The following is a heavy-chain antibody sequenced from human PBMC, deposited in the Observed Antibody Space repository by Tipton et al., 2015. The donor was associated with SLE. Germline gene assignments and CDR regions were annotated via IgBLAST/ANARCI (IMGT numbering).Heavy chain of an antibody. J-gene: IGHJ5*02. CDR1: GVSISSSSYY. D-gene: IGHD5-12*01. CDR3: ARQGAGYRWDWFDP. CDR2: IYHSGSP. V-gene: IGHV4-39*01. Sequence: GLVKPSETLSLTCTVSGVSISSSSYYWGWIRQPPGKGLEWIGSIYHSGSPYYNPSLKSRVTISVDTSKNQFSLTLTSVTAADTAVYYCARQGAGYRWDWFDPWGQGTLVTVSS.